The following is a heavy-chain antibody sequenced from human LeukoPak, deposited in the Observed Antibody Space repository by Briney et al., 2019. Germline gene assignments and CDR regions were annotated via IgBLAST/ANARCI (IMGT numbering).Heavy chain of an antibody. Sequence: GSVKVSCTASGYTFTSYAMNWVRQAPGQGLEWMGWINTNTGTPTYARGFTGRFVFSLDTSVSTAYLQISSLKTEDTAVYYCARDSTGVDDYWGQGTLVTVSS. D-gene: IGHD2-15*01. J-gene: IGHJ4*02. CDR1: GYTFTSYA. CDR3: ARDSTGVDDY. CDR2: INTNTGTP. V-gene: IGHV7-4-1*02.